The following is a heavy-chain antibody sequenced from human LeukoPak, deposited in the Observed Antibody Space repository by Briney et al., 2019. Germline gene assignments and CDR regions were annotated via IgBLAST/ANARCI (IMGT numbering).Heavy chain of an antibody. CDR1: GGSISSGGYY. V-gene: IGHV4-31*03. CDR2: IYDSGST. J-gene: IGHJ4*02. D-gene: IGHD3-22*01. Sequence: SETLSLTCTVSGGSISSGGYYWSWIRQHPGKGLEWIGYIYDSGSTYYNPSLKSRVTISVDTSKKQFSLKLSSVTAADTAEYYCARVYYYDSSGYYEYYFDYWGQGTLVTVSS. CDR3: ARVYYYDSSGYYEYYFDY.